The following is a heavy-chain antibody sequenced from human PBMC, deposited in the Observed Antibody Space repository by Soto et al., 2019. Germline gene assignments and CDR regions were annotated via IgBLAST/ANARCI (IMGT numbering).Heavy chain of an antibody. CDR2: SYHGGST. J-gene: IGHJ4*02. V-gene: IGHV4-4*02. CDR1: GGSITSNNW. CDR3: ATKHEQTPFDY. Sequence: QVQLQESGPGLVKPSGTLSLTCAVSGGSITSNNWLSWVRQPPGKGLEWIGESYHGGSTNYNPSFKSRVPISVDKPENQSVLKLSSVTAADTAVYYCATKHEQTPFDYGGQGTLVTVSA.